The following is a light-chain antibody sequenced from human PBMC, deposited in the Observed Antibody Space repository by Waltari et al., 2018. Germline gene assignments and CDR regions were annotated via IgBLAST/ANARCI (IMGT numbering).Light chain of an antibody. Sequence: QSALTQPASVSGSPGQSITISCTGTSSDVGGYDYVSWYQQHPGKAPKLMIFDVTKRPAGVSVRCSGSKSGNTASLTMSGLHTEDEADYYCASYTSSKTWVFGGGTKLTVL. CDR2: DVT. CDR3: ASYTSSKTWV. J-gene: IGLJ3*02. V-gene: IGLV2-14*01. CDR1: SSDVGGYDY.